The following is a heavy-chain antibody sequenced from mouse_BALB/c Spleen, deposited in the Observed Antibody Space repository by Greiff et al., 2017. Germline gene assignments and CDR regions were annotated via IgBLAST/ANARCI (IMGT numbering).Heavy chain of an antibody. V-gene: IGHV7-3*02. CDR3: ARGSTMITTGAY. D-gene: IGHD2-4*01. CDR2: IRNKANGYTT. CDR1: GFTFTDYY. Sequence: DVHLVESGGGLVQPGGSLRLSCATSGFTFTDYYMSWVRQPPGKALEWLGFIRNKANGYTTEYSASVKGRFTISRDNSQSILYLQMNTLRAEDSATYYCARGSTMITTGAYWGQGTLVTVSA. J-gene: IGHJ3*01.